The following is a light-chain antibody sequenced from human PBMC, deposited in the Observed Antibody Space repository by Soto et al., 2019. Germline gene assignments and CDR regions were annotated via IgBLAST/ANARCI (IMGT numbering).Light chain of an antibody. J-gene: IGKJ1*01. CDR1: QGSWSY. V-gene: IGKV1-9*01. Sequence: DIPLTQSPSFLSASVGDRVTITCRASQGSWSYLAWYEQKLGRGPKLLIYAASTLQSGVPSRFSGSGYGKEFTLTISSLQREDFAAYYCQRCSSYPWTFGQGTMVEIK. CDR3: QRCSSYPWT. CDR2: AAS.